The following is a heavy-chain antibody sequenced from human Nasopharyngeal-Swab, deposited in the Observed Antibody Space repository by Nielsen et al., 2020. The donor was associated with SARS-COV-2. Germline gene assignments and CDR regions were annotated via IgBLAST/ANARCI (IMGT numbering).Heavy chain of an antibody. CDR3: ANLIFGDAFDI. CDR2: ISYDGSNK. J-gene: IGHJ3*02. D-gene: IGHD3-3*01. Sequence: GESLKISCAASGFTFTNFGMHWVRQAPGKGLEWVAVISYDGSNKYYADSVKGRFTISRDNSKNTLYLQMNSLRAEDTAVYYCANLIFGDAFDIWGQGTMVTVSS. CDR1: GFTFTNFG. V-gene: IGHV3-30*18.